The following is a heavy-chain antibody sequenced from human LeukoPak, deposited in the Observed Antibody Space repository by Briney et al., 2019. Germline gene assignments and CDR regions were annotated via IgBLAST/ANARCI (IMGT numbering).Heavy chain of an antibody. CDR3: ARVQGGYSYAAFDY. CDR1: GGSISSSTYY. CDR2: IYYSGST. V-gene: IGHV4-39*07. Sequence: PSETLSLTSTVSGGSISSSTYYWGWIRQPPGKGLEWIGSIYYSGSTYYNPSLKSRVAISVDTSKNQFSLRLSSVTAADTAVYYCARVQGGYSYAAFDYWGQGTLVTVSS. D-gene: IGHD5-18*01. J-gene: IGHJ4*02.